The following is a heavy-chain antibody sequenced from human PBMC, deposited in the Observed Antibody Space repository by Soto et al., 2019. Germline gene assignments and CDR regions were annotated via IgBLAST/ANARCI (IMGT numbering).Heavy chain of an antibody. D-gene: IGHD6-13*01. Sequence: LETLSLTCTVSGGSISSSSYYWGWIRQPPGKGLEWIGSIYYSGSTYYNPSLKSRVTISVDTSKNQFSLKLSSVTAADTAVYYCARRVAAAGMAYYYFDYWGQGTLVTVSS. CDR3: ARRVAAAGMAYYYFDY. CDR2: IYYSGST. J-gene: IGHJ4*02. V-gene: IGHV4-39*07. CDR1: GGSISSSSYY.